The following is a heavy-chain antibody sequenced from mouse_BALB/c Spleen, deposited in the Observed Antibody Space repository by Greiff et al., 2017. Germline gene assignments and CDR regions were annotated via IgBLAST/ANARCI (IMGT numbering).Heavy chain of an antibody. Sequence: VQLVESGPGLVAPSQSLSITCTVSGFSLTGYGVNWVRQPPGKGLEWLGMIWGDGSTDYNSALKSRLSISKDNSKSQVFLKMNSLQTDDTARYYCARDGDYGNYAWFAYWGQGTLVTVSA. D-gene: IGHD2-1*01. J-gene: IGHJ3*01. CDR3: ARDGDYGNYAWFAY. CDR1: GFSLTGYG. V-gene: IGHV2-6-7*01. CDR2: IWGDGST.